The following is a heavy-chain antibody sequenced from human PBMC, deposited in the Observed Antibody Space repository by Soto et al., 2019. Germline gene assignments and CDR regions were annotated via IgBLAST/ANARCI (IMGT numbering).Heavy chain of an antibody. V-gene: IGHV4-30-2*01. J-gene: IGHJ5*02. CDR1: GGSISSGGYS. CDR3: ASRGDYYGSGSYQNWFDP. CDR2: IYHSGST. D-gene: IGHD3-10*01. Sequence: SETLSLTCAVSGGSISSGGYSWSWIRQPPGKGLEWIGYIYHSGSTYYNPSLKSRVTISVDRSKNQFSLKLSSVTAADTAVYYCASRGDYYGSGSYQNWFDPWGQGTLVTVSS.